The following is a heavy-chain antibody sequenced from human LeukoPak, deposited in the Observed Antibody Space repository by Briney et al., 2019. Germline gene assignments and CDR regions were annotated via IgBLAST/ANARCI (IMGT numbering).Heavy chain of an antibody. CDR3: ARGNIATRRGENWFDP. Sequence: ASVTVSCKSSGYTFTGDFIHWVRQAPGQGLEWMGWINYDSGGTNYARKFQGRVTMTRDTSISTAYMELSSLRSDDTAVFYCARGNIATRRGENWFDPWGQGTLVTVSS. CDR2: INYDSGGT. J-gene: IGHJ5*02. CDR1: GYTFTGDF. V-gene: IGHV1-2*02. D-gene: IGHD6-6*01.